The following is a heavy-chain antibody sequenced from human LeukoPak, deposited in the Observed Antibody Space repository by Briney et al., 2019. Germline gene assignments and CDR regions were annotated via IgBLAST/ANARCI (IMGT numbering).Heavy chain of an antibody. CDR2: INHSGST. D-gene: IGHD5-18*01. CDR3: ARDGGSTAMAIDY. J-gene: IGHJ4*02. V-gene: IGHV4-34*01. Sequence: SETLSLTCAVYGGSFSGYYWSWIRQPPGKGLEWIGEINHSGSTNYNPSLKSRVTISVDTSKNQFSLKLSSVTAADTAVYYCARDGGSTAMAIDYWGQGTLVTVSS. CDR1: GGSFSGYY.